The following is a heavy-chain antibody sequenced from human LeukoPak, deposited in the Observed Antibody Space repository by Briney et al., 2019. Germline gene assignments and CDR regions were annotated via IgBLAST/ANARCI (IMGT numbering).Heavy chain of an antibody. Sequence: GGSLRLSCAASGFMFDTYAMNWVRQAPGKGLEWVSYISQSGDAKYYADSVKGRFTISRDNARNSLYLQMNSLRAEETAIYYCTTQDLVVVPAASHYFDYWGQGILIIVSA. CDR3: TTQDLVVVPAASHYFDY. CDR1: GFMFDTYA. V-gene: IGHV3-48*03. J-gene: IGHJ4*02. CDR2: ISQSGDAK. D-gene: IGHD2-15*01.